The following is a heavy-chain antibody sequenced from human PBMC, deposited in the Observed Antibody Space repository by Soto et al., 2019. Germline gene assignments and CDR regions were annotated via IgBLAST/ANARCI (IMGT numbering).Heavy chain of an antibody. V-gene: IGHV1-46*01. CDR3: ARDVDQHYYDSRALSGTWFDP. CDR2: INPSGGST. J-gene: IGHJ5*02. D-gene: IGHD3-22*01. Sequence: ASVKVSCTASGYTFTSYYMHWVRQAPGQGLEWMGIINPSGGSTSYAQKFQGRVTMTRDTSTSTVYMELSSLRSEDTAVYYCARDVDQHYYDSRALSGTWFDPWGQGTLVTVSS. CDR1: GYTFTSYY.